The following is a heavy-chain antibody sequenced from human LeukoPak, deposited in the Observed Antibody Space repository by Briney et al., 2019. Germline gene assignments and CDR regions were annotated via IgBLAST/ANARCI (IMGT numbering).Heavy chain of an antibody. D-gene: IGHD2-15*01. CDR3: ARGLLGYYMDV. Sequence: SETLSLTCTVSGGSISSSSYYWGWIRQPAGKGLEWIGCIYTSGSTNCNPSLKSRVTISVDTSKNQFSLKLSSVTAADTAVYYCARGLLGYYMDVWGKGTTVTISS. CDR2: IYTSGST. J-gene: IGHJ6*03. CDR1: GGSISSSSYY. V-gene: IGHV4-61*02.